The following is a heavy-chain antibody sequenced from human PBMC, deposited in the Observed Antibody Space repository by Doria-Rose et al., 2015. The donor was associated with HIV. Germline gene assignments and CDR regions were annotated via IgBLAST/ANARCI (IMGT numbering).Heavy chain of an antibody. J-gene: IGHJ4*02. CDR3: ARIKSSRWYHKYYFDF. Sequence: SGPVLVKPTETLTLTCTVSGVSLSSPGMGVSWIRQPPGKALEWLANTFSGDERSYNTSLKSRLTISRATSKSQVVITMTDMDPLDTATYYCARIKSSRWYHKYYFDFWGQGTLVIVSA. CDR2: TFSGDER. D-gene: IGHD6-13*01. V-gene: IGHV2-26*01. CDR1: GVSLSSPGMG.